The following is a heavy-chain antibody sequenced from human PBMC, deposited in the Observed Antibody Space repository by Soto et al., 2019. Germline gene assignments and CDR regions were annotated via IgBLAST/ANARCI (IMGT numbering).Heavy chain of an antibody. CDR2: INPNSGGT. D-gene: IGHD3-3*01. Sequence: ASVKVSCKASGYTFTGYYMHWVRQAPGQGLEWMGWINPNSGGTNYAQKFQGRVTMTRDTSISTAYMELSRLRSDDTAVYYCAREDVLRFLEWYHLGYWGQGTLVTVSS. CDR3: AREDVLRFLEWYHLGY. V-gene: IGHV1-2*02. CDR1: GYTFTGYY. J-gene: IGHJ4*02.